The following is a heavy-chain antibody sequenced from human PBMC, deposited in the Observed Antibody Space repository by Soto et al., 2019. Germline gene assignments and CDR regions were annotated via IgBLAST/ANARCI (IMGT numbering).Heavy chain of an antibody. V-gene: IGHV4-59*12. D-gene: IGHD3-3*01. CDR1: GGSMSRYY. J-gene: IGHJ5*02. CDR3: ARGQRFSDWFDP. Sequence: SETLSLTCTVSGGSMSRYYWTWIRQPPGKGLEWIGNIHYTGSTNYNPSLKSRVTILLGTSNNQFSLRLTSVTAADTAVYYCARGQRFSDWFDPWGQGTLVTVSS. CDR2: IHYTGST.